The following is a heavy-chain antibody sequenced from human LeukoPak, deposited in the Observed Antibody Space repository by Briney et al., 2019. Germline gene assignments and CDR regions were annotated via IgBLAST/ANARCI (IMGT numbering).Heavy chain of an antibody. CDR2: IKQDGSEK. CDR3: ARETRFYGPGSYNIDY. V-gene: IGHV3-7*01. CDR1: GFTFSSYW. Sequence: PGGSLRLSCAASGFTFSSYWMSWVRQAPGKGLEWVANIKQDGSEKYYVDSVKGRFTISRDNAKNSVYLQMNSLRAEDTAVYYCARETRFYGPGSYNIDYWGQGTLVTVSS. D-gene: IGHD3-10*01. J-gene: IGHJ4*02.